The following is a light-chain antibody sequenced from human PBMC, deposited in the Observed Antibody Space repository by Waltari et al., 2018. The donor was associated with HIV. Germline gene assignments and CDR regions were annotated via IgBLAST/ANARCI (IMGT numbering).Light chain of an antibody. Sequence: SSELTQDPAVSVALGQTVRITCQGDSLRSYYASWYQQKPGKAPVLVIFGKNDRPSGIPSRFSGYDSGKPASLTMTWGEAEDGAGYYCNSRDISGNHVGFGGGTKLTVL. CDR3: NSRDISGNHVG. CDR1: SLRSYY. J-gene: IGLJ2*01. CDR2: GKN. V-gene: IGLV3-19*01.